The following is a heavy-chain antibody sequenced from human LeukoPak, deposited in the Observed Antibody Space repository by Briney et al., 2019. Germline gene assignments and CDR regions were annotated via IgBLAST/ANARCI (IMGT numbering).Heavy chain of an antibody. V-gene: IGHV3-20*04. J-gene: IGHJ4*02. CDR2: INWNGGST. CDR1: GFTFDDYG. D-gene: IGHD5-18*01. Sequence: SGGSLRLSCAASGFTFDDYGMSWVRQAPGKGLEWVSGINWNGGSTGYADSVKGRFTISRDNAKNSLYLQMNSLRVEDTALYYCARAYSYGFRYYFDFWGQGTLVTVSS. CDR3: ARAYSYGFRYYFDF.